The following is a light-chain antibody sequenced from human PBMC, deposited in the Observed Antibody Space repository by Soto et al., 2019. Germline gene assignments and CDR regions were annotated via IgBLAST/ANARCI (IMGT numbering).Light chain of an antibody. V-gene: IGKV1-39*01. J-gene: IGKJ1*01. CDR2: RAS. Sequence: DIPMTQSPSSLSASVGDSVTIACRASQSISIYLNWYQQQPGMAPKLLIYRASSLQSGVPSRFSGSGSGTDFALTISSLQPEDFATYSCQQSYNTPWTFGQGTTVEIK. CDR1: QSISIY. CDR3: QQSYNTPWT.